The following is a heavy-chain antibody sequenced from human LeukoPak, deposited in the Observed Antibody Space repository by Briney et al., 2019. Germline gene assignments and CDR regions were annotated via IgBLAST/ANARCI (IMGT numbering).Heavy chain of an antibody. D-gene: IGHD3-10*01. Sequence: PSETLSLTCAVSGGSTSSSNWWSWVRQPPGKGLEWIGEIYHSGSTNYNPSLKSRVTISVDKSKNQFSLKLSSVTAADTAVYYCARTPAFGELLNWFDPWGQGTLVTVSS. V-gene: IGHV4-4*02. CDR2: IYHSGST. CDR1: GGSTSSSNW. J-gene: IGHJ5*02. CDR3: ARTPAFGELLNWFDP.